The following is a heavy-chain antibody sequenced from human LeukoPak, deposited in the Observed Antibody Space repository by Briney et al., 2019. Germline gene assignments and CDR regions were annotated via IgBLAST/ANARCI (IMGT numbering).Heavy chain of an antibody. D-gene: IGHD3-16*01. V-gene: IGHV4-39*07. CDR2: IYFTGNT. J-gene: IGHJ4*02. CDR3: ARVPRFTEGARRHFDY. CDR1: GDSISRTNNY. Sequence: SETLSLTCTVSGDSISRTNNYWGWIRQTPGKGLEWIAIIYFTGNTYSNPSLKSRVTISVDTSKNQFSLNLSCVTAADTAVYYCARVPRFTEGARRHFDYWGQGTLVTVSS.